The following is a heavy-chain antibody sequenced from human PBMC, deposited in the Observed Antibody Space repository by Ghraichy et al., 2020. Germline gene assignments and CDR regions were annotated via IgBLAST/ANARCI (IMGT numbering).Heavy chain of an antibody. V-gene: IGHV3-30*18. J-gene: IGHJ6*02. CDR3: AKERDSSGYYSFRGDYYGMDV. Sequence: GSRRLSCAASGFTFRSYGMHWVRQAPGKGLEWVAFISYDGNNKVYGDSVKGRFTISRDNSKNTLYLQMNSLRADDTTVYYCAKERDSSGYYSFRGDYYGMDVWGQGTTVTVSS. CDR2: ISYDGNNK. CDR1: GFTFRSYG. D-gene: IGHD3-22*01.